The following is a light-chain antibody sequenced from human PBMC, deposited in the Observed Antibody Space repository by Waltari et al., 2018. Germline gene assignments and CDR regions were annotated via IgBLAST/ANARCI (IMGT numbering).Light chain of an antibody. CDR1: SSNIGRTY. J-gene: IGLJ1*01. CDR2: RNN. Sequence: QSVLTQPPSASGTPGQRVTISCSGSSSNIGRTYVSWYQQLPGTAPKVLIYRNNQRPSGVPDRFSGSKSGTSASLAISGLRSEDEADYYCAAWDDSLSGYVFGTGTKVTVL. V-gene: IGLV1-47*01. CDR3: AAWDDSLSGYV.